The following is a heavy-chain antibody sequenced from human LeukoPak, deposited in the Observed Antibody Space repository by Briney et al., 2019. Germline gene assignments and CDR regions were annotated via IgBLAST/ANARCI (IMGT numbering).Heavy chain of an antibody. V-gene: IGHV4-34*01. J-gene: IGHJ5*02. CDR1: GGSFSGYY. D-gene: IGHD3-22*01. CDR3: AKTDYYDSSGWS. Sequence: SETLSLTCAVYGGSFSGYYWSWIRQPPGKGLEWIGEINHSGSTNCNPSLKSRVTISLDTSKNQFSLKLSSVTAADTAVYYCAKTDYYDSSGWSWGQGTLVTVSS. CDR2: INHSGST.